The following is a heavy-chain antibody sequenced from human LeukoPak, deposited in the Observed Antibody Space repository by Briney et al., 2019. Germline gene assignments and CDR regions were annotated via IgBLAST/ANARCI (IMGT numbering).Heavy chain of an antibody. D-gene: IGHD6-13*01. J-gene: IGHJ4*02. CDR3: ARGVVAAAGRTFDF. CDR1: GGSFSGYY. Sequence: SETLSLTCAVYGGSFSGYYWSWLRQPPGKGLEWIGEINHSGSTNYNPSLKSRVTISLDTSKNQFPLKLSSVTAADTAVYYCARGVVAAAGRTFDFWGQGTLVTVSS. V-gene: IGHV4-34*01. CDR2: INHSGST.